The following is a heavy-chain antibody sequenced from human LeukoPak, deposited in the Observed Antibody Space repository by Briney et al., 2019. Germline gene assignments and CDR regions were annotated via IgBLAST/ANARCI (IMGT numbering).Heavy chain of an antibody. V-gene: IGHV3-74*01. CDR2: LNNDGSGT. J-gene: IGHJ4*02. D-gene: IGHD5-12*01. Sequence: AGSLRLSCSASGFFFANFWMHWVRQAPGKGLVWVSRLNNDGSGTGYGDSVKGRFTNSRDNAKNTLYLQMNSLRVEDTAVYYCARRRQGGFFDYWGQGVLVTVSS. CDR3: ARRRQGGFFDY. CDR1: GFFFANFW.